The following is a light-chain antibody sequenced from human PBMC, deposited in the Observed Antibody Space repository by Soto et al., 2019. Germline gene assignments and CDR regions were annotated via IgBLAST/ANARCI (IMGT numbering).Light chain of an antibody. CDR3: QQRYNWPIT. CDR1: QSVSGY. CDR2: ADS. J-gene: IGKJ5*01. V-gene: IGKV3-11*01. Sequence: EIVLTQSPATLSLSPGETATLSCRASQSVSGYIGWYQQKPGQAPRLLIYADSNRATGIPARFSGSGSGTDFTLTISSLEPEDFSVYYCQQRYNWPITFGQGTRLEF.